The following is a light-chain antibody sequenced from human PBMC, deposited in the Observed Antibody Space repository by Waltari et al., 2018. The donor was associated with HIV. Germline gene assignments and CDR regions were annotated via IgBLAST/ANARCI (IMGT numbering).Light chain of an antibody. Sequence: DIVMTQSPLSLPVSPGETASISCVSDQSLLNTNRYNYLDWYVQRPGRSPQLLVYLASNRASGVPDRFRGRGLGTNFTLTVSRVGTEDVGVYFCMQVVQTPPTFGQGTALEI. CDR2: LAS. CDR1: QSLLNTNRYNY. J-gene: IGKJ2*01. V-gene: IGKV2-28*01. CDR3: MQVVQTPPT.